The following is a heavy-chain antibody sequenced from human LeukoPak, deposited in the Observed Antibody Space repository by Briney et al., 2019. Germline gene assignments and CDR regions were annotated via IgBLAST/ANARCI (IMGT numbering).Heavy chain of an antibody. CDR3: ALTANDSSGYYRRSFDY. V-gene: IGHV4-34*01. D-gene: IGHD3-22*01. CDR1: GGSFSGYY. Sequence: SETLSLTCAVFGGSFSGYYWSWIRQPPGKGLEWIGEINHSGSTNYNPSLKSRVTISVDTSKNQFSLKLSSVTAADTAVYYCALTANDSSGYYRRSFDYWGQGTLVTVSS. J-gene: IGHJ4*02. CDR2: INHSGST.